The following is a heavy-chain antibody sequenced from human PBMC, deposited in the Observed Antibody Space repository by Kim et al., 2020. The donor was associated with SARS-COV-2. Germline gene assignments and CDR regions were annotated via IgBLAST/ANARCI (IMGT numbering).Heavy chain of an antibody. Sequence: GGSLRLSCAASGFTFSSYGMHWVRQAPGKGLEWVAVISYDGSNKYYADSVKGRFTISRDNSKNTLYLQMNSLRAEDTAVYYCAKDFLGYCGTWGQGTLVTVSS. CDR1: GFTFSSYG. V-gene: IGHV3-30*18. CDR3: AKDFLGYCGT. CDR2: ISYDGSNK. J-gene: IGHJ5*02. D-gene: IGHD2-21*01.